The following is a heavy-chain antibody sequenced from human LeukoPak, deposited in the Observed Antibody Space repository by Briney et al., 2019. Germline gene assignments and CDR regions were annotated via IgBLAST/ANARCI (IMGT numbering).Heavy chain of an antibody. V-gene: IGHV1-46*01. CDR3: ARDPGYYDSSGYSIESYYSYMDV. J-gene: IGHJ6*03. CDR1: GYTFASYY. Sequence: ASVKVSCKASGYTFASYYMHWVRQAPGQGLEWMGVINPSGGSTSYTSYAQKFLGRVTLTMDTSTRTVYMELSGLRSEDTAVYYCARDPGYYDSSGYSIESYYSYMDVWGKGTTVTISS. CDR2: INPSGGSTSYT. D-gene: IGHD3-22*01.